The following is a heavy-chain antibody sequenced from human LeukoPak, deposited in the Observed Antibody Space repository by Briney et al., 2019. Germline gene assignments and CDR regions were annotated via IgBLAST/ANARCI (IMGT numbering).Heavy chain of an antibody. J-gene: IGHJ3*02. V-gene: IGHV3-23*01. CDR3: ARDRDMTLLSAFDI. Sequence: GGSLRLSCAASGFTFSTYAMSWVRQAPGKGLEWVSAITGSGDSTYYADSVRGRFTISRDNSKNTLYLQMNSLRAEDTAVYYCARDRDMTLLSAFDIWGQGTMVTVSS. CDR2: ITGSGDST. CDR1: GFTFSTYA. D-gene: IGHD2-15*01.